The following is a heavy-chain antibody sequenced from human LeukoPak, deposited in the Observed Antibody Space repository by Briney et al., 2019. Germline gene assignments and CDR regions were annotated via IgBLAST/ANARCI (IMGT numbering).Heavy chain of an antibody. Sequence: PGGSLRLSCAASGFTFSDYYMSWIRQAPGEGLEWVSYISSSSSYTNYADSVKGRFTISRDNAKNSLYLQMNSLRAEDTAVYYCARAYSSGWYSDAFDIWGQGTMVTVSS. D-gene: IGHD6-19*01. J-gene: IGHJ3*02. CDR2: ISSSSSYT. CDR3: ARAYSSGWYSDAFDI. CDR1: GFTFSDYY. V-gene: IGHV3-11*06.